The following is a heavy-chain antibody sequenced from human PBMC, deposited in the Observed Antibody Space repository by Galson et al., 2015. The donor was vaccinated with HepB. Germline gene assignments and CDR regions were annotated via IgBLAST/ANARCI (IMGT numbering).Heavy chain of an antibody. CDR1: GGTFSSYI. CDR3: ARVFYNTVTTWVNWSDP. J-gene: IGHJ5*02. D-gene: IGHD4-17*01. Sequence: SVKVSCKASGGTFSSYIISWVRQAPGQGLEWMGGIIFIFGTANYAQKFQGRVTITADESTSTAYMELSSLRSEDTAVYYCARVFYNTVTTWVNWSDPWGQGTLVTVPS. CDR2: IIFIFGTA. V-gene: IGHV1-69*13.